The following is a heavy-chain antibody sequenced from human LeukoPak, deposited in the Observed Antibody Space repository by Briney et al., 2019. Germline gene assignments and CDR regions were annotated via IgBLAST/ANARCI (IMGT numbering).Heavy chain of an antibody. D-gene: IGHD6-13*01. CDR2: IYHSGST. CDR1: GGYISSGGYS. V-gene: IGHV4-30-2*01. CDR3: ASGRAAAGTHLDYFDY. J-gene: IGHJ4*02. Sequence: SETLSLTCAVSGGYISSGGYSWSWIRQPPGKGLEWIGYIYHSGSTYYNPSLKSRVTISVDRSKNQFSLKLSSVTAADTAVYYCASGRAAAGTHLDYFDYWGQGTLVTVSS.